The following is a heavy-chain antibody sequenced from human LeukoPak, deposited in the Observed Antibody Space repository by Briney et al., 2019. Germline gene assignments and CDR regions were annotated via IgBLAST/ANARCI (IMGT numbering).Heavy chain of an antibody. Sequence: ASVKVSCKASGYTFTSYGMSWVRQAPGQGLEWMGWISAYNGNTNYVQKLQGRVTMTTDTSTSTAYMEMRSLRSDDTAVYYCATASSGYSWPCYYYYYMDVRGKGTTVTASS. CDR2: ISAYNGNT. CDR3: ATASSGYSWPCYYYYYMDV. J-gene: IGHJ6*03. CDR1: GYTFTSYG. V-gene: IGHV1-18*01. D-gene: IGHD2-21*01.